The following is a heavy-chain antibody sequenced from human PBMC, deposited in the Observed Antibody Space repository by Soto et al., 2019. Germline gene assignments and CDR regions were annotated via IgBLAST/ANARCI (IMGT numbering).Heavy chain of an antibody. CDR2: ITGSGDYK. V-gene: IGHV3-23*01. J-gene: IGHJ4*02. CDR3: AKARYFDSTGYLYYFDY. Sequence: EVQLLESGGGLAQPGASLRLSCAASGFTFSNYAMSWVRQAPGKGLEWVSSITGSGDYKYYADSVKGRFTISRDNSKNTLYLQINSLRAVDTAVYYCAKARYFDSTGYLYYFDYWGQGTLITVSS. CDR1: GFTFSNYA. D-gene: IGHD3-22*01.